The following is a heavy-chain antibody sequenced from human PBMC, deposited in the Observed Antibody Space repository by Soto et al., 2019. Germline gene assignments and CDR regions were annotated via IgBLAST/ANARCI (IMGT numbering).Heavy chain of an antibody. D-gene: IGHD2-2*01. CDR3: ARSGDIVVVPAASGMDV. J-gene: IGHJ6*02. CDR2: IYPGDSDT. CDR1: GYSFTRYW. V-gene: IGHV5-51*01. Sequence: PGESLKISCKGSGYSFTRYWIGWVRQVPGKGLEWMGIIYPGDSDTRYSPSFQGQVTISADKSISTAYLQWSSLKASDTAMYYCARSGDIVVVPAASGMDVWGQGTTVTVSS.